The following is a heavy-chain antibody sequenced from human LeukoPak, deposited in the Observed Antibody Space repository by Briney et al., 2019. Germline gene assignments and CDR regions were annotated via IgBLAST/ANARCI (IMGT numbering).Heavy chain of an antibody. CDR2: INHYSGGT. V-gene: IGHV1-2*02. CDR3: AEFWSNTSCYRQGAFDI. D-gene: IGHD2-2*01. Sequence: VASVTVSCKASGYTFTGYYMHWVRQAPAQGLEWMGWINHYSGGTYYAQKFQGRVTMTSDKSISTAYVELRRQRSDDTGVYYCAEFWSNTSCYRQGAFDIWGQGTMVTVSS. J-gene: IGHJ3*02. CDR1: GYTFTGYY.